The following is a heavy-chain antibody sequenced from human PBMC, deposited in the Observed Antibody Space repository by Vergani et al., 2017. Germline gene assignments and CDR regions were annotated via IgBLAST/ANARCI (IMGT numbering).Heavy chain of an antibody. CDR3: VKDFWSGYYHPLDDY. CDR1: GFTFDDYA. V-gene: IGHV3-43D*04. Sequence: EVQLVESGGVVVQPGGSLRLSCAASGFTFDDYAMHWVRQAPGKGLEWVSLISWDGGSTYYADSVKGRFTISRDNSKNSLYLQMNSLRAEDTALYYCVKDFWSGYYHPLDDYWGQGTLVTVSS. CDR2: ISWDGGST. D-gene: IGHD3-3*01. J-gene: IGHJ4*02.